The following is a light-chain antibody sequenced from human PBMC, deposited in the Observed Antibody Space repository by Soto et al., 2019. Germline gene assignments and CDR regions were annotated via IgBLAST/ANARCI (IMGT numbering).Light chain of an antibody. J-gene: IGKJ2*01. Sequence: EIVMTQSPATLSVSPGERATLSCRASQSVSSNLAWYQQNPGQAPRLLIYDASTRATGIPARFSGSGSETEFTLTISSMQSEDFAVYYCQQYNDWPPRYTFGQGTKLEIK. CDR3: QQYNDWPPRYT. CDR1: QSVSSN. V-gene: IGKV3-15*01. CDR2: DAS.